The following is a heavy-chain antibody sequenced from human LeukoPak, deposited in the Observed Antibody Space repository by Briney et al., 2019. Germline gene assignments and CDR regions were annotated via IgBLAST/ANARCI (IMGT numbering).Heavy chain of an antibody. Sequence: PGGSLRLSCAASGFTFSTYWMSWVRQAPGKGLEWVANIIQDGSEESYVDSVKGRFTISRDNAENSLYLQMSSLRAEDTALYYCARGYMYGSFDYWGQGTLVTVSS. CDR2: IIQDGSEE. CDR1: GFTFSTYW. CDR3: ARGYMYGSFDY. D-gene: IGHD5-18*01. J-gene: IGHJ4*02. V-gene: IGHV3-7*01.